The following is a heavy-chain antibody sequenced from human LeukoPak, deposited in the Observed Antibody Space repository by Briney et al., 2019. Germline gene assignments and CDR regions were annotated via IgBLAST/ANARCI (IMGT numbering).Heavy chain of an antibody. J-gene: IGHJ6*02. V-gene: IGHV3-33*01. CDR3: ARDYIVVVPAAMSYYYYDMDV. CDR1: GFTFSSYG. D-gene: IGHD2-2*01. Sequence: PGRSLRLSCAASGFTFSSYGMHWVRQAPGKGLEWVAVIWYDGSNKYYADSVKGRFTISRDNSKNTLYLQMNSLRAEDTAVYYCARDYIVVVPAAMSYYYYDMDVWGQGTTVTVSS. CDR2: IWYDGSNK.